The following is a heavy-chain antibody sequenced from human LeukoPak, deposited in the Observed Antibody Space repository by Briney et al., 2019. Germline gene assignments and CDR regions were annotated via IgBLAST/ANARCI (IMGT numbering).Heavy chain of an antibody. CDR3: TTDERDYGDYGLILFYYYMDV. CDR2: IKSKTYGGTT. J-gene: IGHJ6*03. D-gene: IGHD4-17*01. Sequence: GGSLRLSCAASGFTFSNAWMSWVRQAPGKGLEWVGRIKSKTYGGTTDYAAPVKGRFTILRDDSEDTLYLQMNSLKTEDTAVYYCTTDERDYGDYGLILFYYYMDVWGKGTTVTISS. CDR1: GFTFSNAW. V-gene: IGHV3-15*01.